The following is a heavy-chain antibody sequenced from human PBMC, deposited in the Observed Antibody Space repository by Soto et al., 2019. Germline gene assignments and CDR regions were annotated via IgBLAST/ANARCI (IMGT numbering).Heavy chain of an antibody. CDR3: ARDGYCSGGSCLDGMDV. Sequence: GGSRRLSCAASGFTFSSYGMHWVRQAPGKGLEWVAVIWYDGSNKYYADSVKGRFTISRDDSLYLQMTSLRGEDTAVYYCARDGYCSGGSCLDGMDVWGQGTTVTVSS. CDR1: GFTFSSYG. D-gene: IGHD2-15*01. J-gene: IGHJ6*02. CDR2: IWYDGSNK. V-gene: IGHV3-33*01.